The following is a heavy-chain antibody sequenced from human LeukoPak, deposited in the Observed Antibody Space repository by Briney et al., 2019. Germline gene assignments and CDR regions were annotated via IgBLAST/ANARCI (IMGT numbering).Heavy chain of an antibody. CDR1: GGSINSYY. CDR2: IYTSGST. CDR3: ARDRPYSESGRWIRFDF. Sequence: SETLSLTWTVSGGSINSYYWSWIRQPAGKGLEWIGRIYTSGSTDYNPSPKSRVTMSVDTSKNQFSLEVRSVTAADTAVYYCARDRPYSESGRWIRFDFWGQGTLVTVSS. D-gene: IGHD3-10*01. J-gene: IGHJ4*02. V-gene: IGHV4-4*07.